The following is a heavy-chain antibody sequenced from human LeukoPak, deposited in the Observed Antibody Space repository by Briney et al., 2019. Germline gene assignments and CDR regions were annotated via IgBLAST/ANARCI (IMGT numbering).Heavy chain of an antibody. Sequence: ASVKVSCKASGYTFTGYYMHWVRQAPGQGLEWMGWINPNSGGTNYAQRFQGRVTMTRVTFISTAYMEMKGLTIDDTAVYYCARDKGSGMLPFDYWGQGTRVTVSS. J-gene: IGHJ4*02. D-gene: IGHD1-1*01. CDR3: ARDKGSGMLPFDY. V-gene: IGHV1-2*02. CDR1: GYTFTGYY. CDR2: INPNSGGT.